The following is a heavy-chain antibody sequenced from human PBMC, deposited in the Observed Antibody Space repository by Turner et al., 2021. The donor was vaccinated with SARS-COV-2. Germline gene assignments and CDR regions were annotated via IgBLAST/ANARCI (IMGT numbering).Heavy chain of an antibody. V-gene: IGHV3-13*01. CDR3: AREVVGAIHGMDV. CDR2: IGTAGDT. Sequence: EVQLVESGGGLVQPGGSLRLSCAASGFTFSSYDMHWVRQATGKGLEWVSAIGTAGDTYYPGSVKGRFTISRENAKNSLYLQMNSLRAEDTAVYYCAREVVGAIHGMDVWGQGTTVTVSS. D-gene: IGHD1-26*01. J-gene: IGHJ6*02. CDR1: GFTFSSYD.